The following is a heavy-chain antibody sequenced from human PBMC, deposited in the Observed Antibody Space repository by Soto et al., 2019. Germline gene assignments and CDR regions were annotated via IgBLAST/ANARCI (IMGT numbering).Heavy chain of an antibody. CDR2: FDPENDET. Sequence: ASVKDSCKVSGYTLTEVSIHWVRQAPGKGLEWMGGFDPENDETHYAQRFQGRFTMPEDSSTDTAFMELHSLRSGDTAVYYCITAALCSGATCYSWHNCFDPWGQGTLVTVSS. CDR1: GYTLTEVS. J-gene: IGHJ5*02. CDR3: ITAALCSGATCYSWHNCFDP. D-gene: IGHD2-15*01. V-gene: IGHV1-24*01.